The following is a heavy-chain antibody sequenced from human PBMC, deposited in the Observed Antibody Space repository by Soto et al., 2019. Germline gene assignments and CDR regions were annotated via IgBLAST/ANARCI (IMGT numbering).Heavy chain of an antibody. CDR3: ARGLWVEMATVGYWYFDL. D-gene: IGHD4-4*01. CDR1: GGTFSSYT. CDR2: IIPILGIA. J-gene: IGHJ2*01. Sequence: QVQLVQSGAEVKKPGSSVKVSCKASGGTFSSYTISWVRQAPGQGLEWMGRIIPILGIANYAQKFQGRVTITADKSTSTAYMELSSLRSEDTAVYYCARGLWVEMATVGYWYFDLWGRGTLVTVSS. V-gene: IGHV1-69*02.